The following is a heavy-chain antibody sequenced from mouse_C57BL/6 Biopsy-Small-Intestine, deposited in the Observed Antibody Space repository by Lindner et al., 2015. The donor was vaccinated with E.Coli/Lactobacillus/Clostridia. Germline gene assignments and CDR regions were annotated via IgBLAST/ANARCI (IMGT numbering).Heavy chain of an antibody. J-gene: IGHJ2*01. CDR2: ISGGSSDI. Sequence: VQLQASGGGLVKPGGSRKLSCAASGFTFSDYGMHWVRQAPEKGLEWIAYISGGSSDIDYADTVKGRFTISRDNVENTLFLEMTSLRSEDTAMYYCIRGGSYGDDYWGQGTTLTVSS. CDR3: IRGGSYGDDY. CDR1: GFTFSDYG. D-gene: IGHD1-1*02. V-gene: IGHV5-17*01.